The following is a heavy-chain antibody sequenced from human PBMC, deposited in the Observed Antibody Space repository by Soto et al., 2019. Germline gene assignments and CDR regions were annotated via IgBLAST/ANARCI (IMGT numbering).Heavy chain of an antibody. D-gene: IGHD3-3*01. Sequence: EVQLLESGGGLVQPGGSLRLSCAASGFTFSSYAMSWVRQAPGKGLEWVSAISGSGGSTYYADSVKGRFTISRDNSKNTLYLQMNSLRDEDTAVYYCAKLPHYDFWSGYSEGLDYWGQGTLVTVSS. CDR1: GFTFSSYA. CDR3: AKLPHYDFWSGYSEGLDY. CDR2: ISGSGGST. J-gene: IGHJ4*02. V-gene: IGHV3-23*01.